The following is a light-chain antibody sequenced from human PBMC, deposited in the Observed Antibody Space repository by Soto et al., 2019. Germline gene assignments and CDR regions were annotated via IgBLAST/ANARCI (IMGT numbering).Light chain of an antibody. CDR3: HQTYANPWT. Sequence: DLPMTQSPSSLSASVGDRVSITCRASQSISTYLNWYQQKPGMAPKVLIYAASRLQSGVPSRFSGSGSGTDFTLTISSLQPEDFATYYCHQTYANPWTFGHGTKVEIK. CDR2: AAS. V-gene: IGKV1-39*01. CDR1: QSISTY. J-gene: IGKJ1*01.